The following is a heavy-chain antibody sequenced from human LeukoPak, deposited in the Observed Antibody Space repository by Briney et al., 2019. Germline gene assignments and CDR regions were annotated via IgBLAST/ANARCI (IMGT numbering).Heavy chain of an antibody. Sequence: GESLEISCKGSGYSFTSYWIGWVRQMPGKGLEWMGIIYPGDSDTRYSPSFQGQVTISADKSISTAYLQWSSLKASDTAMYYCARLVGATTLDDAFDIWGQGTMVTVSS. J-gene: IGHJ3*02. V-gene: IGHV5-51*01. CDR1: GYSFTSYW. CDR3: ARLVGATTLDDAFDI. CDR2: IYPGDSDT. D-gene: IGHD1-26*01.